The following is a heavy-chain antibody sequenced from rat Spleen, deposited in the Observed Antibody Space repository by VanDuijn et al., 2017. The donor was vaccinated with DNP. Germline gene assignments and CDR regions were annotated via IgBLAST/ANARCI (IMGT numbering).Heavy chain of an antibody. Sequence: EVQLVESGGGLVQPGRSLKLSCAASGFTFSDYNMAWVRQAPKKGLEWVATISYDGSRTYFRDSVKGRFTMSRDNGKSILYLQMDSLRSEDTATYYCARPDYWGQGVMVTVSS. CDR2: ISYDGSRT. CDR1: GFTFSDYN. V-gene: IGHV5-7*01. J-gene: IGHJ2*01. CDR3: ARPDY.